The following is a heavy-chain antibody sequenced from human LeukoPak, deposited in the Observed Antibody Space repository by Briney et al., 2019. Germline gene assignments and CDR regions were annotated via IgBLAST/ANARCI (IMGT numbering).Heavy chain of an antibody. CDR3: AREYGIVRYWFDP. CDR2: IYHSGST. J-gene: IGHJ5*02. CDR1: GYSISSGYY. V-gene: IGHV4-38-2*02. Sequence: SETLSLTCAVSGYSISSGYYWGWLRQPPGKGLEWIGSIYHSGSTYYNPSLKSRVTISVDTSKNQFSLKLSSVTAADTAVYYCAREYGIVRYWFDPWGQGTLVTVSS. D-gene: IGHD2-21*01.